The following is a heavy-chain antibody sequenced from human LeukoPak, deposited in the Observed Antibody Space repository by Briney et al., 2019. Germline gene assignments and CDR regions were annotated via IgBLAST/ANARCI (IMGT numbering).Heavy chain of an antibody. CDR3: ASCQIRKGSSCHG. J-gene: IGHJ4*02. CDR1: GGSISTSHW. Sequence: SETLSLTCALSGGSISTSHWWNWVRQPPGKRLEWIGEIHHSGGTNYNPSLKSRVAISVDKSKNQFSLNLTSVTAADTAVYYCASCQIRKGSSCHGWGQGTLVTVSS. D-gene: IGHD6-13*01. CDR2: IHHSGGT. V-gene: IGHV4-4*02.